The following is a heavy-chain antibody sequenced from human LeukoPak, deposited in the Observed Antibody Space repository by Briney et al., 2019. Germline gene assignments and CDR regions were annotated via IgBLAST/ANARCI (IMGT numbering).Heavy chain of an antibody. J-gene: IGHJ4*02. D-gene: IGHD3-3*01. CDR3: ARVADVDFWSGYPQYYFDY. V-gene: IGHV4-4*08. CDR1: GGSISSYY. CDR2: LSKSGNT. Sequence: SETLSLTCTVSGGSISSYYWSWIRLPPGKGLEWIGYLSKSGNTNYSPSLKSRVTIFGDTSKNQFSLKLSSVTAADTAVYYCARVADVDFWSGYPQYYFDYWGQGTLVTVSS.